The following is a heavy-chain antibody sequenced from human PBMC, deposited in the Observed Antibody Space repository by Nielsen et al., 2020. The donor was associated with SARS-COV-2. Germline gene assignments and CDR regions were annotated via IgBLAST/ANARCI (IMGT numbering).Heavy chain of an antibody. Sequence: GESLRLSCVASGFTFRGYEMNWVRQAPGKGLEWVSYISSDATTIFYADSVKGRLTISRDNARNSVYLQMNSLGAEDTAVYYCARTGRNMVNYYGMDVWGQGTTVTVSS. CDR3: ARTGRNMVNYYGMDV. D-gene: IGHD5-18*01. CDR1: GFTFRGYE. J-gene: IGHJ6*02. CDR2: ISSDATTI. V-gene: IGHV3-48*03.